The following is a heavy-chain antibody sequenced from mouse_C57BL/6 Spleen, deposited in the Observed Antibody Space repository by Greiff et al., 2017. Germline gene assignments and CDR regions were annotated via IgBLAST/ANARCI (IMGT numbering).Heavy chain of an antibody. CDR1: GYAFTNYL. CDR2: INPGSGGT. Sequence: QVQLQQSGAELVRPGTSVKVSCKASGYAFTNYLIEWVKQRPGQGLEWIGVINPGSGGTNYNEKFKGKATLTADKSSSTAYMQLSSLTSEDSAVYFCARWYYGSSSFDYGGKGTTLTVSS. D-gene: IGHD1-1*01. J-gene: IGHJ2*01. CDR3: ARWYYGSSSFDY. V-gene: IGHV1-54*01.